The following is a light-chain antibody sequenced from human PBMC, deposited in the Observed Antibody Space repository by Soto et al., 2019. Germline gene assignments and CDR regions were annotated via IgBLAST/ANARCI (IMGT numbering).Light chain of an antibody. CDR1: SSDVGGYNY. CDR2: EVS. CDR3: SSYAGSNNFV. V-gene: IGLV2-8*01. J-gene: IGLJ1*01. Sequence: QSALTQPPSASGSPGQSVTISCTGTSSDVGGYNYVSWYQQHPGKASKLMIYEVSERPSGVPDRFSGSKSSNTASLTVSGLQAEDEADYYCSSYAGSNNFVFGTGTRSPS.